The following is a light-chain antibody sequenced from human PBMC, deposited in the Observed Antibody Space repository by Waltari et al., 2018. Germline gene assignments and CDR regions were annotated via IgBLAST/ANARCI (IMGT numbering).Light chain of an antibody. CDR1: RSVIGY. J-gene: IGKJ4*01. CDR3: QQSHSSPLT. CDR2: ATS. Sequence: DVQMTQSPSSLSASIGARVTITCRASRSVIGYLNWYQQKPGKVPKLLIYATSSLQSGVPSRFSGSGSGTDYTLTINTLQPEDFATYYCQQSHSSPLTFGGGTKVEIK. V-gene: IGKV1-39*01.